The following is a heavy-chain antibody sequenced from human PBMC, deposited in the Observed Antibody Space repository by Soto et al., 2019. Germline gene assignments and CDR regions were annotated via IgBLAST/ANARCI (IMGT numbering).Heavy chain of an antibody. J-gene: IGHJ4*02. D-gene: IGHD6-6*01. V-gene: IGHV3-23*01. Sequence: EVQLLESGGGLVQPGESLRLSCAASGFTFSSYAMSWVRQAPGKGLEWVSVISGSDDSTYYADSVKGRFTISRDISKNTLYLQMNSLRAEDTAVYYCAKRSSSSTFDSWGQGTLVTVST. CDR1: GFTFSSYA. CDR2: ISGSDDST. CDR3: AKRSSSSTFDS.